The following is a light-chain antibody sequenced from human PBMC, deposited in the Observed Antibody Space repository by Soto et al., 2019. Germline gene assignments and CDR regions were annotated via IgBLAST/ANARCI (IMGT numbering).Light chain of an antibody. Sequence: DVQMTQSPSSLSASVGDRVTITCRAGQGIRSDLGWYQHKPGKAPKRLIYAASSLQSGVPSRFRDSGSGTEFTLTISSLQPEEFATYFCLQHNSYPLTFGGGTKVEIK. CDR2: AAS. J-gene: IGKJ4*01. V-gene: IGKV1-17*01. CDR3: LQHNSYPLT. CDR1: QGIRSD.